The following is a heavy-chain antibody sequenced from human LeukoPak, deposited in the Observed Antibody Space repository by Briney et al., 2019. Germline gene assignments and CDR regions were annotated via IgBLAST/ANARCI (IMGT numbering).Heavy chain of an antibody. Sequence: ASVNVSCKAYAYTFTSYDINWVRQATGQGREWMGWMNPNKDHTGYAQKFQSRVTMTRDTSISTAYIELSSLRSEDTAVYYCAREVVGVEYNWSPCVVYYMDVWGKGTTVTVSS. CDR1: AYTFTSYD. J-gene: IGHJ6*03. CDR3: AREVVGVEYNWSPCVVYYMDV. V-gene: IGHV1-8*01. D-gene: IGHD1-20*01. CDR2: MNPNKDHT.